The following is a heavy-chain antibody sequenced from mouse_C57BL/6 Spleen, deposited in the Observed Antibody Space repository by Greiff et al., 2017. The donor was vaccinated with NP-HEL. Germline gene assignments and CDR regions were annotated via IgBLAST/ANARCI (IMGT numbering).Heavy chain of an antibody. D-gene: IGHD2-5*01. J-gene: IGHJ4*01. CDR3: ARRGLYYSNYVAMDY. Sequence: EVKLVESGPELVKPGASVKISCKASGYSFTGYYMNWVKQSPEKSLEWIGEINPSTGGTTYNQKFKAKATLTVDKSSSTAYMQLKSLTSEDSAVYYCARRGLYYSNYVAMDYWGQGTSVTVSS. CDR2: INPSTGGT. CDR1: GYSFTGYY. V-gene: IGHV1-42*01.